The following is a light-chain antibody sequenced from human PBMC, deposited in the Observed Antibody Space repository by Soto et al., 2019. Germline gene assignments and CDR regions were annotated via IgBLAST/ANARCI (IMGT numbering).Light chain of an antibody. Sequence: VMTQSPATLSVSPGERATLSCRASESVSSNLAWYQHRPGQAPRLLIYQTSIRAAGIPARFSGSGSGTDFTLTISRLEPEDSAVYYCQQFDDSVTFGQGTRLEI. CDR1: ESVSSN. V-gene: IGKV3D-15*01. CDR2: QTS. CDR3: QQFDDSVT. J-gene: IGKJ5*01.